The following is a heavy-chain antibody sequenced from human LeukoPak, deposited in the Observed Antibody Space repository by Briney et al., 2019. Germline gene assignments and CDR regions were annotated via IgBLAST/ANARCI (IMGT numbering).Heavy chain of an antibody. CDR1: GFTFSSYW. Sequence: SGGSLRLSCAASGFTFSSYWMSWVRQAPGKGLEWVANIKQDGSEKYYVDSVKGRFTISRDNAKNSLYLHMNSLRAEDTAVYYCARIKYNSNWWEAFDIWGQGTMVTVSS. CDR2: IKQDGSEK. D-gene: IGHD6-13*01. CDR3: ARIKYNSNWWEAFDI. V-gene: IGHV3-7*04. J-gene: IGHJ3*02.